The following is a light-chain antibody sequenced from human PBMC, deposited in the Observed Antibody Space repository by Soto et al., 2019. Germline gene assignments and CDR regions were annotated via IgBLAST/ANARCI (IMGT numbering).Light chain of an antibody. V-gene: IGKV3-20*01. CDR3: QLYGSSSIT. CDR1: QSVSSSF. Sequence: EILLTQSPRTLSFSPGERATLSCRTSQSVSSSFLAWYQHKPGQAPRLLIFGASNRAAGIPDRFSGSRSGTDFTLTIDRLEPKDFAVYYCQLYGSSSITFGQGTRLEIK. J-gene: IGKJ5*01. CDR2: GAS.